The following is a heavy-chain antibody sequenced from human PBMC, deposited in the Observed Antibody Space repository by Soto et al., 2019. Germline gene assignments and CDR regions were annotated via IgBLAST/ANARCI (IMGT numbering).Heavy chain of an antibody. CDR1: GCSISSSSYY. Sequence: PSETLSLTCTVSGCSISSSSYYWGWIRQPPGKGLEWIGSIYYSGSTYYNPSLKSRVTISVDTSKNQFSLKLSSVTAADTAVYYCARRNRSHYTKSDWFDPWGQGTLVTVSS. D-gene: IGHD2-2*02. CDR3: ARRNRSHYTKSDWFDP. CDR2: IYYSGST. V-gene: IGHV4-39*01. J-gene: IGHJ5*02.